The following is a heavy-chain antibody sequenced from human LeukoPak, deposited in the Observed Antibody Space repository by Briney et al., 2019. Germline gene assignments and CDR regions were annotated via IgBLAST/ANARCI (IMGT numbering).Heavy chain of an antibody. CDR1: GFTFSSYW. J-gene: IGHJ4*02. CDR2: INRDGSST. V-gene: IGHV3-74*01. D-gene: IGHD3-3*01. CDR3: ARDLLIFGVVLPGIKDY. Sequence: PGGSLRLSCAASGFTFSSYWMHWVRQAPGKGLVWLSRINRDGSSTTYADSVKGRFTISRDNARNTLYLQMNSLRAEDTAVYYCARDLLIFGVVLPGIKDYWGQGTLVTVSS.